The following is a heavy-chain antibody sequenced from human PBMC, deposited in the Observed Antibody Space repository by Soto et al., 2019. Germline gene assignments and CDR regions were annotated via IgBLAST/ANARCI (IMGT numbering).Heavy chain of an antibody. CDR2: IYPGDSDT. CDR1: GYSFTSYW. D-gene: IGHD3-10*01. V-gene: IGHV5-51*01. Sequence: PGESLKISCKGSGYSFTSYWIGWVRQRPGKGLEWMGIIYPGDSDTRYSPSFQGQVTISADKSISTAYLQWSSLKASDTAMYYCARSLWFGEDYANYYYGMDVWGQGTTVTASS. J-gene: IGHJ6*02. CDR3: ARSLWFGEDYANYYYGMDV.